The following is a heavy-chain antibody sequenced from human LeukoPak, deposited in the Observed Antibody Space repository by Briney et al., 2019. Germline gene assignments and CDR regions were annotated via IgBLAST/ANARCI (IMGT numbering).Heavy chain of an antibody. J-gene: IGHJ4*02. Sequence: GASVKVSCKASGYSFTSYYMHWVRQAPGQGPEWMGIINPSGGSTTYAQKFQGRVTMTRDTSTSTVYMELSSLRSEDTAVYYCARDLCSGGSCHYFDYWGQGTLVTVSS. CDR3: ARDLCSGGSCHYFDY. D-gene: IGHD2-15*01. CDR2: INPSGGST. CDR1: GYSFTSYY. V-gene: IGHV1-46*01.